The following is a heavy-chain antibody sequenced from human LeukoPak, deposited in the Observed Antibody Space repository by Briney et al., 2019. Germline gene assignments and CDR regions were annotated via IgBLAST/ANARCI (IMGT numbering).Heavy chain of an antibody. CDR1: GFVFTSYG. V-gene: IGHV1-18*01. D-gene: IGHD4-17*01. CDR3: ARGYYGDYSYYFDY. Sequence: ASVKVSCKASGFVFTSYGFTWVRQAPGQGLEWMGWISAYNGNTNYAQKLQGRVTMTTDTSTSTAYMELRSLRSDDTAVYYCARGYYGDYSYYFDYWGQGTLVTVSS. CDR2: ISAYNGNT. J-gene: IGHJ4*02.